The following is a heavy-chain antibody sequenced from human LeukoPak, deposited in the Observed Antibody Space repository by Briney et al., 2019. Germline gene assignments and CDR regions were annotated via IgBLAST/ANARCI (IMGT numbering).Heavy chain of an antibody. CDR1: GFTFDGYV. V-gene: IGHV3-20*04. J-gene: IGHJ4*02. CDR3: VKDSNYDFWSGYYKGFDN. D-gene: IGHD3-3*01. Sequence: GSLRLSCAASGFTSGFTFDGYVMNGVRQVPGKGREWDPDSSGDGARPGYEDSVQGRFTISRDNSRNSLHLQMNSLRVEDTALYYCVKDSNYDFWSGYYKGFDNWGQGTLVTVSS. CDR2: SSGDGARP.